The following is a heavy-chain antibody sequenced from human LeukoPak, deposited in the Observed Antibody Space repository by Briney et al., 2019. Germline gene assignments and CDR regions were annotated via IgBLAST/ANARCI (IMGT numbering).Heavy chain of an antibody. V-gene: IGHV4-30-4*01. J-gene: IGHJ4*02. CDR3: ARGGSYYYFDY. D-gene: IGHD1-26*01. CDR1: GGSIRTGDYY. Sequence: PSETLSLTCTVSGGSIRTGDYYWRWIRQPPGKGLEWIGYIYNSGSTYYNPSLKSRVTISIDTSKNQFSLKVNSVTAADTAVYYCARGGSYYYFDYWGQGSLVTVSS. CDR2: IYNSGST.